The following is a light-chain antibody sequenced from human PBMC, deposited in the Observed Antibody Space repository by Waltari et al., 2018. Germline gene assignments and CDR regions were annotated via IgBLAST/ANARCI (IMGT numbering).Light chain of an antibody. CDR3: FSYAGGSTAV. CDR2: EGT. V-gene: IGLV2-23*01. Sequence: QSALTQPASVSGSPGQSITISCTGSRSDVGRSNLIPWYQQHPGSVPKLIIYEGTKRPSVISNRFSASKSGNTASLTVSGLQAEDEADYYCFSYAGGSTAVFGGGTQLTVL. J-gene: IGLJ7*01. CDR1: RSDVGRSNL.